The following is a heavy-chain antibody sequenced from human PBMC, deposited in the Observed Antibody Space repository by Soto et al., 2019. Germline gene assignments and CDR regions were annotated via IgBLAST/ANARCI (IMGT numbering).Heavy chain of an antibody. J-gene: IGHJ4*02. Sequence: PSETPLLTSTVSDGPVRSVSYHWICIRQPPGKGLARTGHVYHSGSANYNSSLKSQVTISVDTSKNQFYLKLRSVKAADTAVYYCARDQLIQSFDYWGQGALVTVS. CDR1: DGPVRSVSYH. D-gene: IGHD5-18*01. CDR3: ARDQLIQSFDY. CDR2: VYHSGSA. V-gene: IGHV4-61*01.